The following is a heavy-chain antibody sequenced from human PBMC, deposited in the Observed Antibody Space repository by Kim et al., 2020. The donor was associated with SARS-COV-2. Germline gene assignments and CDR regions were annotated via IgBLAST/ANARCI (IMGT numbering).Heavy chain of an antibody. V-gene: IGHV3-21*01. CDR2: SSSSSHI. CDR1: GFTFRSYT. J-gene: IGHJ3*02. Sequence: GGSLRHSCAASGFTFRSYTMTWVRQAPGKGLEWVSGSSSSSHINYADSVKGRFTISRDNAKNSLYLQMNSLRAEDTAMYYCARASDFWSDDAFDIWGQGTMVTVSS. CDR3: ARASDFWSDDAFDI. D-gene: IGHD3-3*01.